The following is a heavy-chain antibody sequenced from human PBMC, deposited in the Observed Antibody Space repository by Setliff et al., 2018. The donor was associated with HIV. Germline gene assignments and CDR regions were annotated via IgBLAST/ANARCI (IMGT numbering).Heavy chain of an antibody. D-gene: IGHD1-7*01. CDR1: GFTFSSYS. CDR2: ISSSSTYI. Sequence: GGSLRLSCAASGFTFSSYSMNWVRQAPGKGLEWVSSISSSSTYIYYADSMKGRFTISRDNAKNSLYLQMNSLRAEDTAVYYCTRDYAYDWNSVMDVWGKGTTVTV. J-gene: IGHJ6*03. CDR3: TRDYAYDWNSVMDV. V-gene: IGHV3-21*01.